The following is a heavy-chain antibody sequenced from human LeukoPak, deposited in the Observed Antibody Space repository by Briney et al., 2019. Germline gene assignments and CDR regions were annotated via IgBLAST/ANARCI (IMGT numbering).Heavy chain of an antibody. V-gene: IGHV1-69*04. CDR3: ARHTLLVPAATDNWFDP. J-gene: IGHJ5*02. D-gene: IGHD2-2*01. Sequence: EASVKVSCKASGGTFSSYAISWVRQAPGQGLEWMGRIIPIFGIANYAQKFQGRVTITADKSTGTAYMELSSLRSEDTAVYYCARHTLLVPAATDNWFDPWGQGTLVTVSS. CDR1: GGTFSSYA. CDR2: IIPIFGIA.